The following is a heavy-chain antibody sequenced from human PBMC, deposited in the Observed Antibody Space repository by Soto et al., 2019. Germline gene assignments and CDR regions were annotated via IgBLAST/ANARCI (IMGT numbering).Heavy chain of an antibody. J-gene: IGHJ2*01. CDR1: GFTFSSYA. Sequence: QVQLVESGGGVVQPGRSLRLSCAASGFTFSSYAMHWVRQAPGKGLEWVAVISYDGSNKYYADSVKGRFTISRDNSKNTLYLQMNSLRAEDTAVYYFARGPLWGTAMVLWYFDLWGRGTLVTVSS. CDR2: ISYDGSNK. CDR3: ARGPLWGTAMVLWYFDL. V-gene: IGHV3-30-3*01. D-gene: IGHD5-18*01.